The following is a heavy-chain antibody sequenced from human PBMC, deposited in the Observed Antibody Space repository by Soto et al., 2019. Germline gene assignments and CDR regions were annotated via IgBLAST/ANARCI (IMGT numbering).Heavy chain of an antibody. D-gene: IGHD3-16*01. CDR2: IIPIFGSA. J-gene: IGHJ4*02. V-gene: IGHV1-69*01. CDR3: AGGRGNSALITTFGY. CDR1: GGVFSSFA. Sequence: QVQLVQSGAEVKKPGSSVRVSCKSSGGVFSSFAISWVRQAPGQDHEWMGGIIPIFGSANYAQKFQDRVTITADESTSKVYMELSSLTSEDTAVYYCAGGRGNSALITTFGYWGQGSLVTVPS.